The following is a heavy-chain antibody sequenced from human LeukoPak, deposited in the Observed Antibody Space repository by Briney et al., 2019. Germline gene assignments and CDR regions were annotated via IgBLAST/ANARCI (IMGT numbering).Heavy chain of an antibody. CDR3: AGGSRRDGYDY. J-gene: IGHJ4*02. CDR1: GFTFSSYE. V-gene: IGHV3-53*04. D-gene: IGHD5-24*01. CDR2: IYDNGDA. Sequence: GGSLRLSCAASGFTFSSYEMNWVRQAPGKGLEWVSVIYDNGDAYSADSVKGRFTISRHNSKNTLYLQMNSLRPEDTAVYYCAGGSRRDGYDYWGQGTLVTVSS.